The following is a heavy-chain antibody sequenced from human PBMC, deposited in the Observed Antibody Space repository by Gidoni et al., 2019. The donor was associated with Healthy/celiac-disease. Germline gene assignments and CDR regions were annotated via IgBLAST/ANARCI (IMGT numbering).Heavy chain of an antibody. CDR3: ARHLAYWGGDCYSRFDY. Sequence: QVQLVQSGAEVQTPGSSVKFSCQASGGTFSSYAISWVRQAPGQGLEWMGGIIPIFGTANYAQKFQGRVTITADESTSTAYMELSSLRSEDTAVYYCARHLAYWGGDCYSRFDYWGQGTLVTVSS. D-gene: IGHD2-21*02. V-gene: IGHV1-69*01. CDR1: GGTFSSYA. J-gene: IGHJ4*02. CDR2: IIPIFGTA.